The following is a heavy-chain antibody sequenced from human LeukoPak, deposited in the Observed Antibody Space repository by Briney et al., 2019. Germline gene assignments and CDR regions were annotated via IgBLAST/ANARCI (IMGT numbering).Heavy chain of an antibody. J-gene: IGHJ3*02. CDR1: GFTFSKYT. D-gene: IGHD3-22*01. V-gene: IGHV3-48*02. Sequence: GSLRLPCAASGFTFSKYTMNWVRQAPGRGLEWISDISSSSRTIYFADSVKGRFTISRDNAKNSLYLQMNSVRDEDTAVYYCARGRSYYYDSSGYYSDAFDIWGQGTVVTVSS. CDR2: ISSSSRTI. CDR3: ARGRSYYYDSSGYYSDAFDI.